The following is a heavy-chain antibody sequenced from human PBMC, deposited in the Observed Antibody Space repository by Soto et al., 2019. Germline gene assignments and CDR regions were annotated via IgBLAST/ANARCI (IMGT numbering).Heavy chain of an antibody. J-gene: IGHJ4*02. CDR1: GGSFSGYY. V-gene: IGHV4-34*01. Sequence: XETLALTCAVYGGSFSGYYWSWIRQPPGKGLEWIGEINHSGITNYNPSLKSRVTISIDTPRNQFSLKLNSVTAADTAMYYCARGRGGYYYYDYWGPGALVTVSS. D-gene: IGHD1-26*01. CDR3: ARGRGGYYYYDY. CDR2: INHSGIT.